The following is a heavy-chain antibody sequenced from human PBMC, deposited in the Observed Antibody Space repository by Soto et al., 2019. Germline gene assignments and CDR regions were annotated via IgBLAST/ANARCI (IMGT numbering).Heavy chain of an antibody. CDR2: IIPIFGTA. CDR1: GGTFSSYA. J-gene: IGHJ1*01. V-gene: IGHV1-69*13. D-gene: IGHD3-22*01. CDR3: ARNLRHYYDSSGYYFEYFQH. Sequence: VASVKVSCKASGGTFSSYAISWVRQAPGQGLEWMGGIIPIFGTANYAQKFQGRVTITADESTSTAYMELSSLRSEDTAVYYCARNLRHYYDSSGYYFEYFQHWGQGTLVTVSS.